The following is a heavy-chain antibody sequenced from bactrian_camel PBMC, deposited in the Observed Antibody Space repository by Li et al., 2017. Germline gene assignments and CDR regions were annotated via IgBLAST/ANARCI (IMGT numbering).Heavy chain of an antibody. J-gene: IGHJ4*01. D-gene: IGHD3*01. Sequence: HVQLVESGGGSVQTGGSLRLSCVASGFTYMEYCKAWFRQAPGKERERVAGIDCDGKIMYGDTVRGRFTVSADNPKNTLNLEMSNLKPEDSAMYKCAAAPASRFALLWQWPKDQIGYWGQGTQVTVS. CDR3: AAAPASRFALLWQWPKDQIGY. V-gene: IGHV3S6*01. CDR2: IDCDGKI. CDR1: GFTYMEYC.